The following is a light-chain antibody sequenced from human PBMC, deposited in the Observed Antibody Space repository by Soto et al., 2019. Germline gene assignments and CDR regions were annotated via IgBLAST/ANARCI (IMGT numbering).Light chain of an antibody. CDR1: SGSIASNY. Sequence: FMLTQPHSVSESPGKTVTISCTRSSGSIASNYVQWYQQRPGSAPTTVIYEDNQRPSGVPDRFSGSIDSSSNSASLTISGLQTEDEADYYCQSYDSNQGVVFGGGTQLTVL. V-gene: IGLV6-57*03. CDR2: EDN. J-gene: IGLJ2*01. CDR3: QSYDSNQGVV.